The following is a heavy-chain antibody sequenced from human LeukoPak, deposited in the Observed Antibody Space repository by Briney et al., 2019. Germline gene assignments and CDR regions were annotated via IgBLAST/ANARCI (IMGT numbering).Heavy chain of an antibody. J-gene: IGHJ4*02. V-gene: IGHV1-8*01. CDR3: ARSSSRYCVSTSCYYY. CDR2: MNPNSGDT. CDR1: GYAFTSYD. D-gene: IGHD2-2*01. Sequence: ASVKVSCKASGYAFTSYDINWVRQATGQGLEWMGWMNPNSGDTGYVQKFQGGVTMTRDTSLNTAYMELSSLTSEDTAVYYCARSSSRYCVSTSCYYYWGQGTLVTVSS.